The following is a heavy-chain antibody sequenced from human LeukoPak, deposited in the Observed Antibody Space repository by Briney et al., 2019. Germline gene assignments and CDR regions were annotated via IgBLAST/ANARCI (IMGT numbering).Heavy chain of an antibody. CDR2: ISSSSTYI. D-gene: IGHD2-8*02. J-gene: IGHJ4*02. Sequence: GGSLRLSCAASGFTFSDYSMTWVRQAPGKGLEWVSSISSSSTYIYYADSVRGRFTISRDNSKSTLSLQMNSLRAEDTAIYYCATYRQVLLPFESWGQGTLVTVSS. CDR3: ATYRQVLLPFES. CDR1: GFTFSDYS. V-gene: IGHV3-21*04.